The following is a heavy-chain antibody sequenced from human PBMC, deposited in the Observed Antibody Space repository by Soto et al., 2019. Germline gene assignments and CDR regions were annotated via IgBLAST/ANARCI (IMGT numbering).Heavy chain of an antibody. CDR2: ISSSSSYI. D-gene: IGHD6-13*01. CDR1: GFTFSSYS. V-gene: IGHV3-21*01. CDR3: ARDRPAAGNIYYFDY. J-gene: IGHJ4*02. Sequence: GGSLRLSCAASGFTFSSYSMNWVRQAPGKGLEWVSSISSSSSYIYYADSVKGRFTISRDNAKNSLYLQMNSLRAEDTAVYYCARDRPAAGNIYYFDYWGQGTLVTVSS.